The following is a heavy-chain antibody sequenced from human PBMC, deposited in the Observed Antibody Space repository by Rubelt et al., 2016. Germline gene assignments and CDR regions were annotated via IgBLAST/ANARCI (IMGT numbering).Heavy chain of an antibody. CDR3: ARGFRPFIDY. Sequence: QLQLQESGPGLVKPSETLSLTCTVSGGSISSSSYYWGWIRQPPGKGLEWIGSIYFSGSTYYNPSLKSRCTISVDTSKNQFSLKLSSVTAADTAVYYCARGFRPFIDYWGQGTLVTVSS. J-gene: IGHJ4*02. D-gene: IGHD3-10*01. CDR1: GGSISSSSYY. CDR2: IYFSGST. V-gene: IGHV4-39*07.